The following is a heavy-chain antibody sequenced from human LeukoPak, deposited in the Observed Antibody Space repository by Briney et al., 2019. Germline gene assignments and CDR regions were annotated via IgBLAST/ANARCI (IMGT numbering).Heavy chain of an antibody. CDR3: ARGPYYDILTGYQDP. J-gene: IGHJ5*02. CDR1: GYTFTSYG. CDR2: ISAYNGNT. V-gene: IGHV1-18*01. D-gene: IGHD3-9*01. Sequence: ASVKVSCKASGYTFTSYGISWVRQAPGQGLEWMGWISAYNGNTNYAQKLQGRVTMTTDTSTSTAYMEPRSLRSDDTAVYYCARGPYYDILTGYQDPWGQGTLVTVSS.